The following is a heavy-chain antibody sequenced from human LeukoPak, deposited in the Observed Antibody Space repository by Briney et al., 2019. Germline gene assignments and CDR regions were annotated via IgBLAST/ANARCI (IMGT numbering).Heavy chain of an antibody. D-gene: IGHD2-2*02. Sequence: ASVKVSCKASGYTFTSYYMHWVRQAPGQGLEWMGIINPSGGSTSYAQKFQGRVTMTKDTSTSTVYMGLSSLRSEDTAVYYCARRTDSAGYCSSTSCYMGYWFDPWGQGTLVTVSS. CDR3: ARRTDSAGYCSSTSCYMGYWFDP. CDR2: INPSGGST. J-gene: IGHJ5*02. CDR1: GYTFTSYY. V-gene: IGHV1-46*01.